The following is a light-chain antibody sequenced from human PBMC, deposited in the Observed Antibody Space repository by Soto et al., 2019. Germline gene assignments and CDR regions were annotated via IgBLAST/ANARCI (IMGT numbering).Light chain of an antibody. J-gene: IGLJ1*01. CDR2: EVS. CDR3: SSYVGTNSYV. CDR1: SSDVGGYDY. V-gene: IGLV2-8*01. Sequence: QSALTQPPSASGSPGQSVTISCTGTSSDVGGYDYVSWYKQHPGKAPKLMIYEVSKRPSGVPDRFSGSKSDNTAALTVSGLQAEDEADYYCSSYVGTNSYVFRTGTKVTVL.